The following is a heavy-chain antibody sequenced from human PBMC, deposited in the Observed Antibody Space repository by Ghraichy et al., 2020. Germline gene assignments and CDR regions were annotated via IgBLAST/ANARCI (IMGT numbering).Heavy chain of an antibody. D-gene: IGHD3-3*01. CDR1: GGSISSDY. Sequence: SETLSLTCTVSGGSISSDYCSWIRQPAGKGLEWIGRIHTSGSTNYNPSLKSRVTMSVDTSKNQFSLKLTSVTAADTAVYYCARDVLKWFNYYYYYGLDVWGQGTTVTVSS. CDR3: ARDVLKWFNYYYYYGLDV. J-gene: IGHJ6*02. V-gene: IGHV4-4*07. CDR2: IHTSGST.